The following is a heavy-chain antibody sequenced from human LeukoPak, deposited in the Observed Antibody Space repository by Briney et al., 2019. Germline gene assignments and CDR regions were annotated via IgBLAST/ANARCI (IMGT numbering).Heavy chain of an antibody. V-gene: IGHV1-18*04. CDR2: ISAYNGNT. CDR1: GYTFTSYG. CDR3: ARDRQITMVRGVITPFDD. Sequence: AASVKVSCKASGYTFTSYGISWVRQAPGQGLEWMGWISAYNGNTNYAQKLQGRVTMTTDTSTNSPYMELRSLRSDDTAVYFCARDRQITMVRGVITPFDDWGQGTLVTVSS. J-gene: IGHJ4*02. D-gene: IGHD3-10*01.